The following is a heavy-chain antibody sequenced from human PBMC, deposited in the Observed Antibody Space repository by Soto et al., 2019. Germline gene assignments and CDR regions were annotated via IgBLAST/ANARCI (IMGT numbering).Heavy chain of an antibody. CDR1: GYTFTSYD. J-gene: IGHJ3*02. D-gene: IGHD2-21*01. CDR3: ARGSRTYCGGDCPDAFDI. V-gene: IGHV1-8*01. Sequence: GASVKVSCKASGYTFTSYDINWVRQATGQGLEWMGWMNPNSGNTGYAQKFQGRVTMTRNTSISTAYMGLSSLRSEDTAVYYCARGSRTYCGGDCPDAFDIWGQGTMVTVSS. CDR2: MNPNSGNT.